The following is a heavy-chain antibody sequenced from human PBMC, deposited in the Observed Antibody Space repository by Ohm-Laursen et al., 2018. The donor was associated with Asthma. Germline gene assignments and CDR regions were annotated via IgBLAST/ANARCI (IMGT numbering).Heavy chain of an antibody. CDR1: GFNFGSYA. Sequence: SLRLSCTASGFNFGSYAMTRVRQAPGKGLEWVSGISSSGGSTHYADNVKGRFTISRDNSKNTLYLQMNSLRAEDTAVYYCAKVVVMDVWGQGTTVTVSS. CDR3: AKVVVMDV. V-gene: IGHV3-23*01. CDR2: ISSSGGST. J-gene: IGHJ6*02. D-gene: IGHD3-16*02.